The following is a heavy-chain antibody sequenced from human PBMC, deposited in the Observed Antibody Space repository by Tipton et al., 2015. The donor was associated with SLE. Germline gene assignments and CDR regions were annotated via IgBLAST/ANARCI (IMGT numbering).Heavy chain of an antibody. D-gene: IGHD1-26*01. Sequence: TLSLTCTVSGGSISSSSYYWGWIRQPPGKGLEWIGRIYTSGSTNYNPSLKSRVTMSVDTSKNQFSLKLSSVTAADTAVYYCVRDDGAGPYYYGMDVWGQGTTVTVSS. CDR3: VRDDGAGPYYYGMDV. CDR1: GGSISSSSYY. V-gene: IGHV4-39*07. J-gene: IGHJ6*02. CDR2: IYTSGST.